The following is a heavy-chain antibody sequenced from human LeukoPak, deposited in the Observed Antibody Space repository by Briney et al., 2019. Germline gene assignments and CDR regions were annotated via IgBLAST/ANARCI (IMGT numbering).Heavy chain of an antibody. J-gene: IGHJ5*02. V-gene: IGHV1-18*01. CDR1: GYAFTNFG. CDR3: ARGGVGHCSGGSCPTSWFDP. Sequence: GASVKVSCKASGYAFTNFGISWVRQAPGQGLEWMGWFSPYNGNTDYPQKVRGRVTMTTDTSTSTAYMELRSLRSDDTAVYYCARGGVGHCSGGSCPTSWFDPWGQGTLVTVSS. D-gene: IGHD2-15*01. CDR2: FSPYNGNT.